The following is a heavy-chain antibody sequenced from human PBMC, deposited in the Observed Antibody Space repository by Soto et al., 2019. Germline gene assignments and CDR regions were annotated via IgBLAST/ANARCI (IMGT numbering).Heavy chain of an antibody. J-gene: IGHJ3*02. CDR1: GGSISSGPYS. Sequence: SETLSLTCTVSGGSISSGPYSWVWIRQSPGKGLEWIGSVYDDGRAYYNPSLKSRVTISVDTSENQFSLKLKSVTAADTAVCFCARQIIGQRAFDIWGQGTRVTVSS. CDR3: ARQIIGQRAFDI. V-gene: IGHV4-39*01. D-gene: IGHD3-10*01. CDR2: VYDDGRA.